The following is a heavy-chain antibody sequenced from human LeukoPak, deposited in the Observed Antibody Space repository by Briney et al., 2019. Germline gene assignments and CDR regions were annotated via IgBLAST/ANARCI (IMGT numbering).Heavy chain of an antibody. CDR3: ARAGLDIVVVPAARRRPFDY. CDR2: IHYSGST. CDR1: GGSISDSY. Sequence: PSETLSLTCTVSGGSISDSYWSWIRQPPGKGLEWIGYIHYSGSTNYNPSLKSRVTISVDTSKSQLSLRLSSVTAADTAVYYCARAGLDIVVVPAARRRPFDYWGQGTLVTVSS. J-gene: IGHJ4*02. V-gene: IGHV4-59*01. D-gene: IGHD2-2*01.